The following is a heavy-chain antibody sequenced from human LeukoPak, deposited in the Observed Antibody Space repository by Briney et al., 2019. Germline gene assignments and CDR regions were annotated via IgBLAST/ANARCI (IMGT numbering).Heavy chain of an antibody. CDR1: GGSISSYY. CDR3: ATAAQNWNNAPYFDF. CDR2: IYTSGST. J-gene: IGHJ4*02. Sequence: PSETLSLTCTVSGGSISSYYWSWIRQPAGKGLEWIGRIYTSGSTNYNPSLKSRVTMSVDTSKNQFSLKLTSVTAADTAVYYCATAAQNWNNAPYFDFWGQETLVTVSS. D-gene: IGHD1/OR15-1a*01. V-gene: IGHV4-4*07.